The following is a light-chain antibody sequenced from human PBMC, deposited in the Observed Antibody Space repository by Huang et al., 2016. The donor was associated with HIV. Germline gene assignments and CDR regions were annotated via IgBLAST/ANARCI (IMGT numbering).Light chain of an antibody. Sequence: EIVMTQSPGTLSVSPGERATRSCRASQSVSSNLAWYQQKPGQAHRLLIYDASTSATGVPARFSCSGSVTQFTLSISSLPSEDFAVSYCQQYDNWPPFTFGPGTKVDIK. J-gene: IGKJ3*01. CDR3: QQYDNWPPFT. CDR1: QSVSSN. V-gene: IGKV3-15*01. CDR2: DAS.